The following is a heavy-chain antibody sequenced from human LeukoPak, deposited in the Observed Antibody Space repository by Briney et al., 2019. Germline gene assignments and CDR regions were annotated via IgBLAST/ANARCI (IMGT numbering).Heavy chain of an antibody. V-gene: IGHV3-7*01. J-gene: IGHJ4*02. Sequence: GGSLRLSCAASGFTFSSYWMSWVRQAPGKGLEWVANIKQDGSEKYYVDSVKGRFTISRDNAKNSLYLQMNSLRAEDTAVYYCASGVRVLSNPSFWYWGQGTLVTVSS. CDR3: ASGVRVLSNPSFWY. D-gene: IGHD2-8*01. CDR2: IKQDGSEK. CDR1: GFTFSSYW.